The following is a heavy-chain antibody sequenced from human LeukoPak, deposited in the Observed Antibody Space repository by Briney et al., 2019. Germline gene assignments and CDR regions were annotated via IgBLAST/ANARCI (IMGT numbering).Heavy chain of an antibody. J-gene: IGHJ4*02. CDR1: GFIFSGYW. V-gene: IGHV3-7*01. CDR3: TLDDYGRGYFDY. Sequence: GGSLRLSCAGSGFIFSGYWLSWVRQAPGKGLEWVANIGEDGSAQYYLDSVKGRFTISRDNAKNSLYLQMNSLRVEDTAIYYCTLDDYGRGYFDYWGQGTLVTVSS. D-gene: IGHD4-17*01. CDR2: IGEDGSAQ.